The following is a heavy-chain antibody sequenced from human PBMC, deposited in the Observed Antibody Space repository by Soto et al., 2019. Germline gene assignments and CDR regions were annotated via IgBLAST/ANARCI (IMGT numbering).Heavy chain of an antibody. Sequence: EVQLLESGGGLVQPGGSLRLSCAASGFTFSSYAMSWVRQAPGKGLEWVSAISGSGGSTYYADSVKGRFTISRDNSKNTLYLQMNSLRAEDTAVHYCAKGGYYYDSSGYYDPLFYWGQGTLVTVSS. V-gene: IGHV3-23*01. CDR3: AKGGYYYDSSGYYDPLFY. CDR1: GFTFSSYA. CDR2: ISGSGGST. D-gene: IGHD3-22*01. J-gene: IGHJ4*02.